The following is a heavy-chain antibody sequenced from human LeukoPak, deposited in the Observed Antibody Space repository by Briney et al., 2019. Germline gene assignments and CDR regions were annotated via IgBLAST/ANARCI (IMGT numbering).Heavy chain of an antibody. Sequence: GGSLRLSCVASGFTFSSYWMSWVRQPPGKGLEWVANIKHDGSEAYYVASVKGRFTISKDNSKNTLYLQMNSLRAEDTAVYYCAKQSVVVPAALGAFDIWGQGTMVTVSS. CDR1: GFTFSSYW. J-gene: IGHJ3*02. V-gene: IGHV3-7*01. CDR2: IKHDGSEA. D-gene: IGHD2-2*01. CDR3: AKQSVVVPAALGAFDI.